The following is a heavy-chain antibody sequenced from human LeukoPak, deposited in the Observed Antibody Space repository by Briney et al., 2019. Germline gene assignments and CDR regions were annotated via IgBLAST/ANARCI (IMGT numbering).Heavy chain of an antibody. Sequence: SETLSLTCAVYGGSISSYYWSWIRQPPGKGLEWIGYIYYSGSTNYNPSLKSRVTISVDTSKNQFSLKLSSVTAADTAVYYCARDSRFRDFWSGYYSGGWFDPWGQGTLVTVSS. CDR3: ARDSRFRDFWSGYYSGGWFDP. V-gene: IGHV4-59*01. CDR2: IYYSGST. D-gene: IGHD3-3*01. CDR1: GGSISSYY. J-gene: IGHJ5*02.